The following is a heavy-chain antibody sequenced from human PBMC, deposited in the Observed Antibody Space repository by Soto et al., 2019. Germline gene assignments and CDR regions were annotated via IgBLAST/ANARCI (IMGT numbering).Heavy chain of an antibody. D-gene: IGHD3-16*01. CDR2: MNAKSGDT. J-gene: IGHJ6*02. CDR1: GYTFSDFD. Sequence: ASVKVSCKASGYTFSDFDINWLRQASGQGPEWMGWMNAKSGDTFFAQRFQGKFNMTWDTSLSTAYMEVGSLTSDDTATYYCARGNPFNYAGFDVWGPGTTVTVSS. V-gene: IGHV1-8*01. CDR3: ARGNPFNYAGFDV.